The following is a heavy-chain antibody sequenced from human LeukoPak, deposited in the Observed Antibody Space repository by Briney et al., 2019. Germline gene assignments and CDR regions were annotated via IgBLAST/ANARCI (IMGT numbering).Heavy chain of an antibody. D-gene: IGHD3-10*01. CDR1: GFIFSSYS. Sequence: GGSLRLACAASGFIFSSYSMNWVRQAPGKGLEWVSYISSSSSTIYYADSVKGRLTISRDNAKNSLYLQMNSLRAEDTAVYYCARDVRGSGSTWGQGTLVTVSS. CDR3: ARDVRGSGST. V-gene: IGHV3-48*01. CDR2: ISSSSSTI. J-gene: IGHJ5*02.